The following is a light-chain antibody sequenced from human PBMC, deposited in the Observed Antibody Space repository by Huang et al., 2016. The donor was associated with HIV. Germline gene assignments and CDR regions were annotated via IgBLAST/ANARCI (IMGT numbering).Light chain of an antibody. Sequence: SKLESGVPSRFSGSGSGTHYTLPISTLQPEDLATYYCQQYQSVPWTFGQGTKVAI. CDR2: S. J-gene: IGKJ1*01. V-gene: IGKV1-NL1*01. CDR3: QQYQSVPWT.